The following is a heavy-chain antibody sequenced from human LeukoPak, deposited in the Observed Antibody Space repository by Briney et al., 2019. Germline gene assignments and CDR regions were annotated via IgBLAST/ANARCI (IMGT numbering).Heavy chain of an antibody. CDR1: GFTFSSYA. CDR3: AKVKGRDYVWGSYSFDY. Sequence: TGGSLRLSCAASGFTFSSYAMSWVRQAPGKGLEWVSAISGSGGSTYYADSVKGRFTISRDNSKNTLYLQTNSLRAEDTAVYYCAKVKGRDYVWGSYSFDYWGQGTLVTVSS. J-gene: IGHJ4*02. V-gene: IGHV3-23*01. D-gene: IGHD3-16*01. CDR2: ISGSGGST.